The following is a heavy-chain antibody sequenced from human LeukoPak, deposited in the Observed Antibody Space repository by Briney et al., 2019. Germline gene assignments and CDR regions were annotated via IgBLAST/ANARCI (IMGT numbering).Heavy chain of an antibody. D-gene: IGHD1-26*01. V-gene: IGHV4-31*03. CDR1: GGSISSGVYY. CDR2: IYYSGST. Sequence: SQTLSLTCTVSGGSISSGVYYWSWIRQHPGGGLECIGYIYYSGSTYYNPSLKSRVTISVDTSKNQFSLKLSSVTAADTAVYYCARGRSKGELPTYNRFDPWGQGTLVTVSS. J-gene: IGHJ5*02. CDR3: ARGRSKGELPTYNRFDP.